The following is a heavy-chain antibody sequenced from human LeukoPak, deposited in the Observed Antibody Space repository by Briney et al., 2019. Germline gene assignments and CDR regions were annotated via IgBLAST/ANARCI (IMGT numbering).Heavy chain of an antibody. J-gene: IGHJ4*02. Sequence: GGSLRLSCAGSGFTFSSYWMHWVRQAPGKGLVWVSRVKFDGSVTTYAESVKGRFTISRDNAKNTLFLQMNSLRAEDTAVYYCARVGAVAGSLDYWGQGPPVTVSS. CDR2: VKFDGSVT. D-gene: IGHD6-19*01. V-gene: IGHV3-74*01. CDR3: ARVGAVAGSLDY. CDR1: GFTFSSYW.